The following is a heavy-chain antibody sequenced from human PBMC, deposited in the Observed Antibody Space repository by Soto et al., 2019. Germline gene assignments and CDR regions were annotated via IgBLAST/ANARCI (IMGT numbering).Heavy chain of an antibody. V-gene: IGHV3-23*01. CDR2: ISGSGGNT. Sequence: GGSLRLSCAASGFTFSSYAMSWVRQAPGKGLEWVSAISGSGGNTYYADSVKGRFTISRDKSKNTLYVQMNSLRAEDTAVYYCAKGGGGYSPHDFWGQGTLVTVSS. CDR3: AKGGGGYSPHDF. D-gene: IGHD1-1*01. J-gene: IGHJ4*02. CDR1: GFTFSSYA.